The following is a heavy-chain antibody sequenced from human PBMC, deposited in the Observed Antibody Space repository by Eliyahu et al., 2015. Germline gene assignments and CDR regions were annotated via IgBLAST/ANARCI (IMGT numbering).Heavy chain of an antibody. V-gene: IGHV3-30*18. D-gene: IGHD3-10*01. Sequence: GLEWVAVISYDGSNKYYADSVKGRFTISRDNSKNTLYLQMNSLRAEDTSVYYCAKSPPEAWKYYYGSGSYYKSGMDVWGQGTTVTVSS. CDR2: ISYDGSNK. J-gene: IGHJ6*02. CDR3: AKSPPEAWKYYYGSGSYYKSGMDV.